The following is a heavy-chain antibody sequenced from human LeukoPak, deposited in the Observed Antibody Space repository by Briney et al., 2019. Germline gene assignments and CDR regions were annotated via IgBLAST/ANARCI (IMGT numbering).Heavy chain of an antibody. CDR2: IKQDGSEK. V-gene: IGHV3-7*01. CDR1: GFTFSWYW. Sequence: GGSLRLSCAASGFTFSWYWVSWVRQAPGKGLEWVANIKQDGSEKYYVDSVRGRFTISRDNAKNLLYQQMNSLRAEDTAVYYCVRDEFWGQGTLVTVSS. J-gene: IGHJ4*02. CDR3: VRDEF.